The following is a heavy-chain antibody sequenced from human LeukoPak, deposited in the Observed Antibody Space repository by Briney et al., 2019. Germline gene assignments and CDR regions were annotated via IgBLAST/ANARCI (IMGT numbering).Heavy chain of an antibody. CDR2: IYYSGST. V-gene: IGHV4-31*03. CDR3: ARPKYSGSYEPFDY. D-gene: IGHD1-26*01. J-gene: IGHJ4*02. Sequence: SQTLSLTCTVSGGSISSGGYYWSWIRQHPGKGLKWIGYIYYSGSTYYNPSLKSRVTISVDTSKNQFSLKLSSVTAADTAVYYCARPKYSGSYEPFDYWGQGTLVTVSS. CDR1: GGSISSGGYY.